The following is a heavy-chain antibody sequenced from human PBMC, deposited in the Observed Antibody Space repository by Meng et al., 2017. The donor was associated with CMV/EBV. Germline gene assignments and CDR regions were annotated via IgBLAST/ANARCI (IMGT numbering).Heavy chain of an antibody. J-gene: IGHJ3*02. V-gene: IGHV3-33*06. D-gene: IGHD6-13*01. CDR3: AKDLAKQQLLAFDI. CDR2: IWYDGSNK. CDR1: GFTFSSYG. Sequence: GESLKISCAASGFTFSSYGMHWVRQAPGKGLEWVAVIWYDGSNKYYADSVKGRFTISRDNSKNTLNLQMNSLRAEDTAVYYCAKDLAKQQLLAFDIWGQGTMVTVSS.